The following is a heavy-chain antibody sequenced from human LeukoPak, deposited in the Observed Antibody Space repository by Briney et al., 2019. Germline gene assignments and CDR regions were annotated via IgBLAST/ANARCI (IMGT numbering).Heavy chain of an antibody. Sequence: GASVKVSCKASGYTFTGYYMHWVRQAPGQGLEWMGWINPNSGGTNYAQKFQGRVTMTRDTSISTAYMELSRLRSDDTAVYYCARDPPIYGSGSYLGPSPNDYWGQGTLVTVSS. CDR3: ARDPPIYGSGSYLGPSPNDY. D-gene: IGHD3-10*01. J-gene: IGHJ4*02. CDR1: GYTFTGYY. CDR2: INPNSGGT. V-gene: IGHV1-2*02.